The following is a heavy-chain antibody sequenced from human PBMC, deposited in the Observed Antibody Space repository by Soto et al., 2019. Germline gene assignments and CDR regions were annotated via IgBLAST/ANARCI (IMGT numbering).Heavy chain of an antibody. J-gene: IGHJ5*02. V-gene: IGHV4-34*01. CDR2: INHSGGT. Sequence: QVQLQQWGAGLLKPSETLSLTCAVYGGSFSGYYWSWIRQPPGKGLEWIGEINHSGGTNYNPSLKSRVTISVDTSKNQFSLKLSSVTAADTAVYYCARGRRDHWFDPWGQGTLVTVSS. CDR1: GGSFSGYY. CDR3: ARGRRDHWFDP.